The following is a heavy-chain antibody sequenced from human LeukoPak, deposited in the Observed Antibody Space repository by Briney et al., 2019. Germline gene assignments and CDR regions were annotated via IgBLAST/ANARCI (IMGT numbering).Heavy chain of an antibody. Sequence: PGGSLRLSCAASGFTFSSYVMHWVRQAPGKGLEWVAVISYDGSNKYYADSVKGRFTISRDNSKNTLYLQMNSPRAEDTAVYYCARDPGGLLWFGEFLYYFDYWGQGTLVTVSS. J-gene: IGHJ4*02. D-gene: IGHD3-10*01. V-gene: IGHV3-30*04. CDR3: ARDPGGLLWFGEFLYYFDY. CDR1: GFTFSSYV. CDR2: ISYDGSNK.